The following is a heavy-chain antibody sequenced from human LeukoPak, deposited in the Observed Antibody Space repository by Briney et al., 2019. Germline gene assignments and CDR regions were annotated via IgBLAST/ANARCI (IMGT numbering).Heavy chain of an antibody. V-gene: IGHV4-34*01. D-gene: IGHD6-19*01. CDR3: AKAGAVAGFGWFDP. J-gene: IGHJ5*02. Sequence: SETLSLTCAVYGGSFSGYYWSWIRQPPGKGLEWIGEINHSGSTNYNPSLKSRVTISVDTSKNQFSLKLSSVTAADTAVYYCAKAGAVAGFGWFDPWGQGTLVTVSS. CDR2: INHSGST. CDR1: GGSFSGYY.